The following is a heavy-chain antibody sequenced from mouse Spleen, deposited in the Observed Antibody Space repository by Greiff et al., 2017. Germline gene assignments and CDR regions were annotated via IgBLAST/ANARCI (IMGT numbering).Heavy chain of an antibody. Sequence: EVQLQQSGPELVKPGASVKIPCKASGYTFTDYNMDWVKQSHGKSLEWIGDINPNNGGTIYNQKFKGKATLTVDKSSSTAYMELRSLTSEDTAVYYCARSRKWLLLLDYWGQGTTLTVSS. J-gene: IGHJ2*01. CDR1: GYTFTDYN. CDR3: ARSRKWLLLLDY. V-gene: IGHV1-18*01. D-gene: IGHD2-3*01. CDR2: INPNNGGT.